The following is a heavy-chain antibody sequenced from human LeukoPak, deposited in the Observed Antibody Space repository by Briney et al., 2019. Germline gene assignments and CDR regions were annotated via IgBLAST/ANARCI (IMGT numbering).Heavy chain of an antibody. CDR1: GASISSGGYY. D-gene: IGHD3-22*01. V-gene: IGHV4-31*03. CDR2: IFYSGST. Sequence: SETLSLTCTVSGASISSGGYYWSWIRQHPGKGLEWIGYIFYSGSTYYNPSLKSRVTISVDTSKNQFSLKLSSVTAADTAVYYCARVFSDYYDSSGYYPLGYFDLWGRGTLVTVSS. J-gene: IGHJ2*01. CDR3: ARVFSDYYDSSGYYPLGYFDL.